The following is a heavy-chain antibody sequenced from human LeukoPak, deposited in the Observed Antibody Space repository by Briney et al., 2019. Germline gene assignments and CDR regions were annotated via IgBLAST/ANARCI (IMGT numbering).Heavy chain of an antibody. CDR1: GGSISSGGFY. Sequence: SQTLSLTCTVSGGSISSGGFYWTRIRQPPGKGLEWIGYIYYSGSTYYNPSLKSRVTISVDTSKNQFSLKLSSVTAADTAVYYCARGPLLAPFDYWGQGTLVTVSS. CDR3: ARGPLLAPFDY. D-gene: IGHD3-10*01. V-gene: IGHV4-30-4*01. CDR2: IYYSGST. J-gene: IGHJ4*02.